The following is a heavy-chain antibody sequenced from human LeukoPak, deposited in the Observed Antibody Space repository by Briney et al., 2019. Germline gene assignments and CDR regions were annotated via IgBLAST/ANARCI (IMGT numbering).Heavy chain of an antibody. CDR2: IHYSGST. D-gene: IGHD2-15*01. V-gene: IGHV4-39*07. CDR3: ARGYCSGGSCYSYYYYNYMDV. J-gene: IGHJ6*03. CDR1: GDSISNTAYY. Sequence: SETLSLTCSVSGDSISNTAYYWGWIRQPPGKGLEWIGSIHYSGSTNYNPSLKSRVTISVDTSKNQFSLKLSSVTAADTAVYYCARGYCSGGSCYSYYYYNYMDVWGKGTTVTVSS.